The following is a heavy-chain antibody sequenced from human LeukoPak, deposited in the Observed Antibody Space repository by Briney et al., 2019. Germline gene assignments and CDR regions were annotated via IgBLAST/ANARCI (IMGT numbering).Heavy chain of an antibody. J-gene: IGHJ4*02. CDR3: ARDRANSGWFRY. CDR2: ISAYTGHK. D-gene: IGHD6-19*01. Sequence: ASVKVSCKASGYTFTSYYMHWVRQAPGQGLEWMGWISAYTGHKNYAQKLQDRVTLTTDTSTSTAYMELRSLRSDDTAVYYCARDRANSGWFRYWGQGTLVTVSS. V-gene: IGHV1-18*04. CDR1: GYTFTSYY.